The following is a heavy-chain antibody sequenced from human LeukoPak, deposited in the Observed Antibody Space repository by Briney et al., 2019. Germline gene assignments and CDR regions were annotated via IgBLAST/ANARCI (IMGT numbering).Heavy chain of an antibody. CDR2: ISGTGAST. V-gene: IGHV3-23*01. CDR1: GSGFIFSNYG. Sequence: GGSLRLSCAASGSGFIFSNYGMRWVRQARGKGLEWVSAISGTGASTFYADSVKGRWIVSRDNSKNTVHLQMTNFRGEDTVLYYCARSDMYCKGDHSNPDY. D-gene: IGHD2/OR15-2a*01. J-gene: IGHJ4*01. CDR3: ARSDMYCKGDHSNPDY.